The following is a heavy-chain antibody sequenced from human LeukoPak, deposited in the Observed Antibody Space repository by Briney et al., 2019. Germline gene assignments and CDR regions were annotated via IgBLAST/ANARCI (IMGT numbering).Heavy chain of an antibody. CDR3: AREYCSSTSCYFDY. Sequence: ASVKVSCKASGYTFTSYGISWVRQAPGQGLEWMGWISAYNGNTNYAQKLQGRVTMTTDTSTSTAYMELRSLRSDDTAVYYCAREYCSSTSCYFDYWGQGTLVTVSS. J-gene: IGHJ4*02. CDR2: ISAYNGNT. D-gene: IGHD2-2*01. CDR1: GYTFTSYG. V-gene: IGHV1-18*01.